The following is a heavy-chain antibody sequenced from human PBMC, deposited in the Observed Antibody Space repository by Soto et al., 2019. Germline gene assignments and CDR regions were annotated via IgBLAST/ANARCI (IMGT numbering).Heavy chain of an antibody. J-gene: IGHJ6*02. CDR2: IWYDGSNK. Sequence: PGGSLRLSCAASGFTFSSYGMHWVRQAPGKGLEWVAVIWYDGSNKYYADSVKGRFTISRDNSKNTPYLQMNSLRAEDTAVYYCARDASYVPYYYYYYGMDVWGQGTTVTVSS. D-gene: IGHD5-18*01. CDR3: ARDASYVPYYYYYYGMDV. CDR1: GFTFSSYG. V-gene: IGHV3-33*01.